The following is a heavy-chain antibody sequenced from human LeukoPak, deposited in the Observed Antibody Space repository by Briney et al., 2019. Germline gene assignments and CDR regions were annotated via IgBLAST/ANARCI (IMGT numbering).Heavy chain of an antibody. CDR1: GASVSNNNYY. D-gene: IGHD5-12*01. CDR3: ARDATMMGNYFNY. Sequence: SETLSLTCTVSGASVSNNNYYWGCIRQSPGNGLEWIASIYYSGSTYYNPSLKSRVTISVDTSKNQFSLKLSSVTAADTAVYYCARDATMMGNYFNYWGQGTLVTVSS. CDR2: IYYSGST. V-gene: IGHV4-39*07. J-gene: IGHJ4*02.